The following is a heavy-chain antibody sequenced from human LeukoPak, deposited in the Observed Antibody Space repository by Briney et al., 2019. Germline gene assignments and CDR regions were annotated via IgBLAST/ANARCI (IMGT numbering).Heavy chain of an antibody. V-gene: IGHV4-39*02. CDR1: GGSISSSTYS. J-gene: IGHJ4*02. Sequence: SETLSLTCTVSGGSISSSTYSWTWLRKPRGKGLEWIGNINYSGSTHYNPSLKSRVTISVDTSKNQFSLKLSSVTAADTAVYSCARERGLGVISPYIDYWGQGTQVTVSS. D-gene: IGHD2-21*01. CDR3: ARERGLGVISPYIDY. CDR2: INYSGST.